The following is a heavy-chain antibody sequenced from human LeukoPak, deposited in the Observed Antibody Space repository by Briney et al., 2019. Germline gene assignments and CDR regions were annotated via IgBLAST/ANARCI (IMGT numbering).Heavy chain of an antibody. CDR3: ARGTAAPTPYYFDY. D-gene: IGHD6-13*01. J-gene: IGHJ4*02. Sequence: GASVKVSCKASGYTFTSYGISWVRQAPGQGLEWMGWISAYNGNTNYALKLQGRVTMTTDTSTSTAYMELRSLRSDDAAVYYCARGTAAPTPYYFDYWGQGTLVTVSS. CDR1: GYTFTSYG. V-gene: IGHV1-18*01. CDR2: ISAYNGNT.